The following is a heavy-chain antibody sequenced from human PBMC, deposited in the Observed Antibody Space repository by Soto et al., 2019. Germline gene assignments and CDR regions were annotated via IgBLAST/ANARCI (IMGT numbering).Heavy chain of an antibody. Sequence: QLQLQESGPGLVKPSETLSLTCSVSGGSISSTPYYWGWIRQPPGKGLEWLGTIYYSGTTSYNPSLKSRVIISVDTSNNQFFPKLRSVTAADTAVYYCARHRQYYDTSGYQQRYFDYWGQGTQVTVSS. CDR3: ARHRQYYDTSGYQQRYFDY. CDR1: GGSISSTPYY. J-gene: IGHJ4*02. CDR2: IYYSGTT. V-gene: IGHV4-39*01. D-gene: IGHD3-22*01.